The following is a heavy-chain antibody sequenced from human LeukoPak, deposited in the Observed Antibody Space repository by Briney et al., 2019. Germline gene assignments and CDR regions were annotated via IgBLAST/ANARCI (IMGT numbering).Heavy chain of an antibody. CDR1: GFTFGDYA. CDR2: IRSKAYGGTT. J-gene: IGHJ4*02. D-gene: IGHD2-15*01. Sequence: GGSLRLSCTAAGFTFGDYAMSWVRQAPGKGLEWVGFIRSKAYGGTTEYAASVKGRFTISRDDSKSIAYLQMNSLKTEDTAVYYCTRELFFMVVAAAEYYFDYWGQGALVTVSS. V-gene: IGHV3-49*04. CDR3: TRELFFMVVAAAEYYFDY.